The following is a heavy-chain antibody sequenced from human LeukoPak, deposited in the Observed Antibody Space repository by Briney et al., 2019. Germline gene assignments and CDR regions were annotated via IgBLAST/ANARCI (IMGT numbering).Heavy chain of an antibody. V-gene: IGHV3-11*04. D-gene: IGHD6-6*01. Sequence: GGSLRLSCAASGFTFSDYYMSWIRQAPGKGLEWVSYISSSGSTIYYADSVKGRFTISRDNAKNSLYLQMNSLRAEDTAVYYCPSNEYSSSFASYYYYYYMDVWGKGTTVTVSS. J-gene: IGHJ6*03. CDR1: GFTFSDYY. CDR3: PSNEYSSSFASYYYYYYMDV. CDR2: ISSSGSTI.